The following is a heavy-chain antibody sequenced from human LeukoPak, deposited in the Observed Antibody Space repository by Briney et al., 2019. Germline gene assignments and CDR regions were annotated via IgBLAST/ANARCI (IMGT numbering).Heavy chain of an antibody. CDR1: GYTLTELS. J-gene: IGHJ1*01. CDR3: ATVRVYHPGYFQH. V-gene: IGHV1-24*01. CDR2: FDPEDGET. Sequence: ASVKVSCKVSGYTLTELSMHWVRQAPGKGLEWMGGFDPEDGETIYAQKFQGRVTMTGDTSTDTACMELSSLRSEDTAVYYCATVRVYHPGYFQHWGQGTLVTVSS. D-gene: IGHD2-2*01.